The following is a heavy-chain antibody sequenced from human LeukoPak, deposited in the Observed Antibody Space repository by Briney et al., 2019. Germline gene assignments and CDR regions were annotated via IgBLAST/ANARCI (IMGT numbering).Heavy chain of an antibody. CDR2: IKSKTDGGTT. V-gene: IGHV3-15*01. CDR1: GFTFSNAW. Sequence: PGGSLRLSCAASGFTFSNAWMSWVRQAPGKGLEWVGRIKSKTDGGTTDYAAPVKGRFTISRDDTKNTLYLQMNSLKTEDTAVYYCTTTPGRYDFWSGYSYYFDYWGQGTLVTVSS. D-gene: IGHD3-3*01. CDR3: TTTPGRYDFWSGYSYYFDY. J-gene: IGHJ4*02.